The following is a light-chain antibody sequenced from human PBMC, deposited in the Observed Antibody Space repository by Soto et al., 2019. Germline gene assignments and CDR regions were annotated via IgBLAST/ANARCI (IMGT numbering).Light chain of an antibody. CDR2: AAS. CDR1: QGISSY. Sequence: AIRMTQSPSSLSASTGDRVTITCRASQGISSYLAWYQQKPGKAPKLLIYAASTLQSGVPSRFSGSGSGTDFTLTISCLQSEDFATYYCQQYDNLPPGFGPGTKVDIK. J-gene: IGKJ3*01. CDR3: QQYDNLPPG. V-gene: IGKV1-8*01.